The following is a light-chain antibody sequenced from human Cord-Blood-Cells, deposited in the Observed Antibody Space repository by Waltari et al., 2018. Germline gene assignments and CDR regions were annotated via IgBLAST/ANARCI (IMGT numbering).Light chain of an antibody. CDR3: CSYAGSYTVV. CDR2: DVS. CDR1: SSAVGCYNY. Sequence: QSALTQPRPVSGSPGQSVTISCTGTSSAVGCYNYVSWYQQHPGKAPKLMIYDVSKRPSGVPDRFSGSKSGNTASLTISGLQAEDEADYYCCSYAGSYTVVFGGGTKLTVL. V-gene: IGLV2-11*01. J-gene: IGLJ2*01.